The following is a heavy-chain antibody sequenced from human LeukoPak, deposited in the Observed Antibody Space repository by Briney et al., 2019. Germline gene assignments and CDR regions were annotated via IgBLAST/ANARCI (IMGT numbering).Heavy chain of an antibody. CDR2: IYHSGSA. J-gene: IGHJ3*01. CDR3: ARYDLAPGTHDAFDV. CDR1: GGSISSGVYS. V-gene: IGHV4-30-2*01. Sequence: SETLSLTCVVSGGSISSGVYSWSWIRQPPWKGPEWIGYIYHSGSAQYNPSLKSRVTISVDRSKNQFSLNLRSVTAADTAVYFCARYDLAPGTHDAFDVWGRGTMVTVSS. D-gene: IGHD1/OR15-1a*01.